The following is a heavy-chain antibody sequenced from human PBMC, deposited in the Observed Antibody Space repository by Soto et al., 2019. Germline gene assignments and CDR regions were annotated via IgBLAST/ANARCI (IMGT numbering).Heavy chain of an antibody. V-gene: IGHV1-69*13. Sequence: SVKVSCKASGGTFSSYAISWVRQAPGQGLEWMGGIIPIFGTANYAQKFQGRVTITADESTSTAYMELSSLRSEDTAVYYCARATTIFGVAAYGMDVWGQGNTVTVSS. CDR2: IIPIFGTA. CDR3: ARATTIFGVAAYGMDV. J-gene: IGHJ6*01. D-gene: IGHD3-3*01. CDR1: GGTFSSYA.